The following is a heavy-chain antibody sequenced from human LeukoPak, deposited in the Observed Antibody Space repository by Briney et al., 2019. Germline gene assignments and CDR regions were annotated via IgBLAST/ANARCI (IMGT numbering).Heavy chain of an antibody. D-gene: IGHD4-23*01. CDR2: ISGSGGST. V-gene: IGHV3-23*01. CDR1: GFTFSSYG. Sequence: PGGSLRLSCAASGFTFSSYGMSWVRQAPGKGLEWVSAISGSGGSTYYADSVKGRFTISRDNSKNTLYLQMNSLRVDDTAVYYCAKSLDYGGNRARLDFWGQGTLVTVSS. J-gene: IGHJ4*02. CDR3: AKSLDYGGNRARLDF.